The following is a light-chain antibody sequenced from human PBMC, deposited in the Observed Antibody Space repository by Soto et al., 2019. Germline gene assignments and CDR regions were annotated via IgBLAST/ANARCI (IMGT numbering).Light chain of an antibody. J-gene: IGLJ2*01. Sequence: QSALTQPASVSGSPGQSIAISCTGTSSDVGGENYVSWYQHHPGKAPKLMIYEVGNRPSGVSNRFSGSKSGNTASLTISGLQPEDEGDYYCSSYTTTTTVLLFGGGTKLTVL. V-gene: IGLV2-14*01. CDR2: EVG. CDR1: SSDVGGENY. CDR3: SSYTTTTTVLL.